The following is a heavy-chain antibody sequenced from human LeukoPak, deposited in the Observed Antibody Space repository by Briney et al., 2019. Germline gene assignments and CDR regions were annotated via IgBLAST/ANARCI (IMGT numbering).Heavy chain of an antibody. CDR2: ISYDGSNK. CDR3: AGILTGYYKSPGY. Sequence: GRSLRLSCAASGFTFSSYGMHWVRQAPGKGLEWVAVISYDGSNKYYADSVKGRFTISRDNAKNSLYLQMNSLRAEDTAVYYCAGILTGYYKSPGYWGQGTLVTVSS. V-gene: IGHV3-30*03. CDR1: GFTFSSYG. J-gene: IGHJ4*02. D-gene: IGHD3-9*01.